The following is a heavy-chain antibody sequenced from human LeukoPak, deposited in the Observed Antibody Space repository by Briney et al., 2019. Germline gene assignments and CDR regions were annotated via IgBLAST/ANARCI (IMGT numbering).Heavy chain of an antibody. V-gene: IGHV4-39*01. J-gene: IGHJ4*02. Sequence: SETLSLTCTVSGGSISSSSYYWGWIRQPPGKGLEWIGSIYYSGSTYYNPSLKSRVTISVDTSKNQFSLKLSSVTAADTAVYYCARQSSDSSGYYYGEYYFDYWGQGTLVTVSS. D-gene: IGHD3-22*01. CDR1: GGSISSSSYY. CDR2: IYYSGST. CDR3: ARQSSDSSGYYYGEYYFDY.